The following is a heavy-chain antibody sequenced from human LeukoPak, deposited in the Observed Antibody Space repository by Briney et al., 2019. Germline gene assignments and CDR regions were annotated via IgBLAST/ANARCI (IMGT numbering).Heavy chain of an antibody. J-gene: IGHJ4*02. CDR1: GYTFSSYW. Sequence: GESLQISCKASGYTFSSYWIGWVRQVPETGLEWMGIIFPGDSETRYSPSFQGQVTISADESTNTAYLQWSSLRASDSAIYYCARFSAPFDFWGQGTLVTVSS. CDR3: ARFSAPFDF. CDR2: IFPGDSET. D-gene: IGHD6-13*01. V-gene: IGHV5-51*01.